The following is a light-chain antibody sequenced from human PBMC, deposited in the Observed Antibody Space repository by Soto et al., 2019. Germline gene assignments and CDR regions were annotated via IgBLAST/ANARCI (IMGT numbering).Light chain of an antibody. J-gene: IGKJ1*01. Sequence: EIVMTQSPATLSVSPGERATLSCRASQSVSSNLAWYQQKPGQAPRLLIYGASTRATGIPARFSGSGSGTEFTLTISSLQSEDFAVYYCQKYNHFWTFGQGTKVEIK. CDR2: GAS. CDR1: QSVSSN. CDR3: QKYNHFWT. V-gene: IGKV3-15*01.